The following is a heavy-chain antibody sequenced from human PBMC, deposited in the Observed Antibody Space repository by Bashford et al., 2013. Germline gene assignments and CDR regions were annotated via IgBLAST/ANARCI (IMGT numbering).Heavy chain of an antibody. CDR1: GGSFSGYY. Sequence: SSETLSLTCAVYGGSFSGYYWSWIRQHPGKGLEWIGYIYYSGSTYYNPSLKSLVTISVDTSKNQFSLKLSSVTAADTAVYYCARGHSSGYYPDAFDIWGQGTMVTVSS. V-gene: IGHV4-31*01. D-gene: IGHD3-22*01. CDR2: IYYSGST. CDR3: ARGHSSGYYPDAFDI. J-gene: IGHJ3*02.